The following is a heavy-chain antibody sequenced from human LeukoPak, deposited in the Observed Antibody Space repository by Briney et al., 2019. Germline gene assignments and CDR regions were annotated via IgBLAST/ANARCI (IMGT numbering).Heavy chain of an antibody. Sequence: SETLSLTCTVSGGSISSSSYYWGWIRQPPGKGLEWIGSIYYSGTTYYNPSLKSRVTISVDTSKNQFSLKLSSVTAADTAVYYCARDRQGGALDYWGQGTLVTVSS. CDR3: ARDRQGGALDY. D-gene: IGHD3-16*01. CDR2: IYYSGTT. CDR1: GGSISSSSYY. V-gene: IGHV4-39*07. J-gene: IGHJ4*02.